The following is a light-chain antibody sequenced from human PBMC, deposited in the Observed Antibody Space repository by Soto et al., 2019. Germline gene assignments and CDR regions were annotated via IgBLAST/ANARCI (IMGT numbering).Light chain of an antibody. J-gene: IGKJ4*01. Sequence: DIQLTQSPSFMSASVGDRVTITCRASQGISTFLAWYQQHPGTAPKRIIYDASNLQSGVPSRFSGSGSGKEFPLTISSLQPEDFATYYCQQVNNYPLTFGGGTKVDIK. V-gene: IGKV1-9*01. CDR3: QQVNNYPLT. CDR2: DAS. CDR1: QGISTF.